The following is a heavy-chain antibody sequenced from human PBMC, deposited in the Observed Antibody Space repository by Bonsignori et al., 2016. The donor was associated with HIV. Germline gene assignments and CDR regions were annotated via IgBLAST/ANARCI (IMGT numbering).Heavy chain of an antibody. CDR2: IYVGDSNT. CDR1: GYTFTSYW. V-gene: IGHV5-51*03. D-gene: IGHD2-2*01. CDR3: ARRRYCSSTSCYGFDY. Sequence: EVQLVQSGAEVRKPVESLKISCEGFGYTFTSYWIAWVRQMPGKGLEWMGIIYVGDSNTRYRPSFQGQVTISADKSSNTAYLQWSSLKASDTAMYYCARRRYCSSTSCYGFDYWGQGTLVT. J-gene: IGHJ4*02.